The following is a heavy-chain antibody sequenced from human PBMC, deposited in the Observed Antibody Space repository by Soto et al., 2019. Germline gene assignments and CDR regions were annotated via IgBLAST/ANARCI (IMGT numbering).Heavy chain of an antibody. Sequence: QLQLQESGPGLVKPSETLSLTCTVSGGSITSRTYYWGWIRQPPGKGLEWIGSIYYSGNAYYNPSLKSRDAVSVDTSKNQFSLKVTSVTATETAVYYCARHKDTSSRYLLPDFWGQGTLVTVSS. CDR1: GGSITSRTYY. D-gene: IGHD6-13*01. CDR2: IYYSGNA. V-gene: IGHV4-39*01. CDR3: ARHKDTSSRYLLPDF. J-gene: IGHJ4*02.